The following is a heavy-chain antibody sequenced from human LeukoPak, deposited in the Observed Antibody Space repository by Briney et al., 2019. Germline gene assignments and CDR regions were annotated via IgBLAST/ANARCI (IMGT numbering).Heavy chain of an antibody. CDR1: GFTFSTSW. CDR2: IKQDGSEK. Sequence: GGSLRLSCAASGFTFSTSWMNWVRQAPGKGLEWVAKIKQDGSEKYYVDSMKGRFTISRDNANNSLYLQMNSLRAEDTAVYYCGGLSYNGYWGQGTLVTVSS. V-gene: IGHV3-7*03. CDR3: GGLSYNGY. D-gene: IGHD2-8*01. J-gene: IGHJ4*02.